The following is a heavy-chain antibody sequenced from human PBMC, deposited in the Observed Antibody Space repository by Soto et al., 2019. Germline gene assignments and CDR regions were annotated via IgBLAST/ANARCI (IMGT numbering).Heavy chain of an antibody. CDR2: IFHSGIS. Sequence: PSETLSLTCAVSGGSITTVGYSWRWIRQPPGKGLEWIGYIFHSGISYSNPSLKGRVTMSVDGSKNRFSLRLSSVTAADTAVYYCARRISARTYYFDYWGQGTLVTVSS. V-gene: IGHV4-30-2*01. J-gene: IGHJ4*02. CDR1: GGSITTVGYS. D-gene: IGHD6-6*01. CDR3: ARRISARTYYFDY.